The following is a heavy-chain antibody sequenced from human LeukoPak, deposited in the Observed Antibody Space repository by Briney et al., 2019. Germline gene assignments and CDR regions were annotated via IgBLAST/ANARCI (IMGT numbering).Heavy chain of an antibody. V-gene: IGHV3-23*01. D-gene: IGHD6-19*01. J-gene: IGHJ4*02. CDR3: AKSKQGGWYSGDY. Sequence: GGSLRLACAASGFTFSSYAMSWVRQAPGSWLEWVSAISGSGGSTYYADSVKGRFTISRDNSKNTLYLQMNSLRAEDTAVYYCAKSKQGGWYSGDYWGQGTLVTVSS. CDR2: ISGSGGST. CDR1: GFTFSSYA.